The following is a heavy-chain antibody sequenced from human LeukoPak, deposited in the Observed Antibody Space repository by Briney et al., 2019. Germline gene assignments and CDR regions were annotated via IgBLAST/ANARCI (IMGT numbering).Heavy chain of an antibody. CDR2: ISSGSVTI. J-gene: IGHJ4*02. CDR1: GFIFSSYS. V-gene: IGHV3-48*01. CDR3: AKSAGLADYGDYVFDY. Sequence: GGSLRLSCAASGFIFSSYSMNWVRQAPGKGLEWLSFISSGSVTIYYTDSVKGRFTISRDNAKNSLYLQMNSLRAEDTAVYYCAKSAGLADYGDYVFDYWGQGTLVTVSS. D-gene: IGHD4-17*01.